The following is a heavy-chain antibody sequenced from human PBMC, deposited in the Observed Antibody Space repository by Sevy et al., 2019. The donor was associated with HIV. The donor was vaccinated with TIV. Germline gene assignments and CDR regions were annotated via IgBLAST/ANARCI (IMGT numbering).Heavy chain of an antibody. CDR3: ARGLDCSGGTCYYNGMDV. D-gene: IGHD2-15*01. J-gene: IGHJ6*01. V-gene: IGHV1-2*06. Sequence: ASVKVSCKASGYTFTDYYMHWVRQAPGQGLEWMGRINPNSGGTDYAQKFQGRVTMTRDTSISTAYMELSRMRSDDTAVYCCARGLDCSGGTCYYNGMDVWGQGTTVTVSS. CDR2: INPNSGGT. CDR1: GYTFTDYY.